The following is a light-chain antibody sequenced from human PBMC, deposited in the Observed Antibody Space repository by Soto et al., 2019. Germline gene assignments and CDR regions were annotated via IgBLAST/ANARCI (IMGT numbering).Light chain of an antibody. CDR3: QQHGGSPLFT. J-gene: IGKJ3*01. CDR1: QSVSSY. V-gene: IGKV3-20*01. Sequence: EIVLTQSPGTLSLSPGERATLSCRASQSVSSYLAWYQQRPGQAPRLLIYGASRRATGIPDRFSGSGSGTDFTLIISRLEPEDFAVYYCQQHGGSPLFTFGPGTKVDIK. CDR2: GAS.